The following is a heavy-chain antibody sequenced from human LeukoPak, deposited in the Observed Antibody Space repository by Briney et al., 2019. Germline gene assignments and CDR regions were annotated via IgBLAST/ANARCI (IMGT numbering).Heavy chain of an antibody. J-gene: IGHJ4*02. D-gene: IGHD4-17*01. V-gene: IGHV3-23*01. Sequence: GGSLRLSCAASGFNFNFYVMNWVRQAPGKRLEWVAAISRSGDSTFYADSVKGRFTISRDNSKNSVFLQMNSLRDEDTAVYYCAKDPDGDGDYLLHYWGQGTLVTVSS. CDR3: AKDPDGDGDYLLHY. CDR1: GFNFNFYV. CDR2: ISRSGDST.